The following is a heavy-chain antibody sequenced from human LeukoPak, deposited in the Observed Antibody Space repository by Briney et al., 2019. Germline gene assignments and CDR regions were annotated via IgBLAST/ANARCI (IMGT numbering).Heavy chain of an antibody. CDR1: GGSFSGYY. CDR3: ARGDGYCSGGSCCPSD. Sequence: SETLSLTCAVYGGSFSGYYWSWIRQPPGKGLEWIGEINHSGNTNYNPSLKSRVTISVDTSKNQFSLKLSSVTAADTAVYYCARGDGYCSGGSCCPSDWGQGTLVTVSS. D-gene: IGHD2-15*01. J-gene: IGHJ4*02. V-gene: IGHV4-34*01. CDR2: INHSGNT.